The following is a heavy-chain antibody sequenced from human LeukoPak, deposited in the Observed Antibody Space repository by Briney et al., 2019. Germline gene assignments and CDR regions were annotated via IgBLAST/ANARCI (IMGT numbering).Heavy chain of an antibody. CDR3: AGYHWNSGVVY. Sequence: SGGSLRLSCAASGFTFSSYAMHWVRQAPGKGLEWVAVISYDGSNKYYADSVKGRFSISRDNAKNSLYLQMNSLRAEDTAVYYCAGYHWNSGVVYWGQGTLVTVSS. CDR2: ISYDGSNK. CDR1: GFTFSSYA. V-gene: IGHV3-30*04. D-gene: IGHD1-7*01. J-gene: IGHJ4*02.